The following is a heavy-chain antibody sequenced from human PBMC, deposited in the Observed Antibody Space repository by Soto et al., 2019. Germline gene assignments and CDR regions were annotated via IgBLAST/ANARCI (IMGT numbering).Heavy chain of an antibody. D-gene: IGHD2-15*01. V-gene: IGHV1-69*13. CDR1: GGTFSSDS. J-gene: IGHJ4*02. Sequence: SVKVSCKAPGGTFSSDSFSWVRQAPGQGLEWMGGIIPMFDTPIYAQKFQDRVTITADESTSTDYMQLSSLRSGDTAVYYCARSGGLDRDFNYWGEGSLVTVSS. CDR3: ARSGGLDRDFNY. CDR2: IIPMFDTP.